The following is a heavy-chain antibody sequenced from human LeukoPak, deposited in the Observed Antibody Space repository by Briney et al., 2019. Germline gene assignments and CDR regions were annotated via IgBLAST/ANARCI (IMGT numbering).Heavy chain of an antibody. CDR2: INYGGST. CDR1: GGSMSGYY. CDR3: ARGYGYIFY. V-gene: IGHV4-59*08. J-gene: IGHJ4*02. Sequence: SETLSLTCTVSGGSMSGYYWSWIRQPPGKGLEWIGYINYGGSTTYNPSLKSRSTISVDMSKNQFSLKLNSVTAADTAVYYCARGYGYIFYWGQGTLVAVSS. D-gene: IGHD5-24*01.